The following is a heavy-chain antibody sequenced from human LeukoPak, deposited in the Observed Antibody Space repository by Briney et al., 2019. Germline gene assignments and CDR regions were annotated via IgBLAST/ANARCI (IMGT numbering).Heavy chain of an antibody. CDR2: MNANSGNT. V-gene: IGHV1-8*01. D-gene: IGHD3-10*01. CDR3: ARGGTYLPFGY. Sequence: ASVKVSCKASGYIFTSYDINWVRQATGQGLEWMGWMNANSGNTGYAQEFQGRVTMTRNTSISTAYMGLSSLRSEDTAIYYCARGGTYLPFGYWGQGTLVIVSS. CDR1: GYIFTSYD. J-gene: IGHJ4*02.